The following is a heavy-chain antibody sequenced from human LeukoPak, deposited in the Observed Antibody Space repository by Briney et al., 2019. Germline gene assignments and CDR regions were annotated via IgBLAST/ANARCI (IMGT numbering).Heavy chain of an antibody. CDR1: GYTFTSYA. CDR2: IHAGNGNT. D-gene: IGHD5-12*01. Sequence: ASVKVSCKASGYTFTSYAMHWVGQAPGQRLEWMGWIHAGNGNTKYSQKFQGRVTITRDTSASTAYMELSSLRSEDTAVYYCARDSGYDRTAYYYYGMDVWGQGTTVTVSS. J-gene: IGHJ6*02. CDR3: ARDSGYDRTAYYYYGMDV. V-gene: IGHV1-3*01.